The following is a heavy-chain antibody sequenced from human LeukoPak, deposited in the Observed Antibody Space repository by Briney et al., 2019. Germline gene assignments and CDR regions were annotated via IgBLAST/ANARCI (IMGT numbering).Heavy chain of an antibody. CDR2: INGDGSST. V-gene: IGHV3-74*01. D-gene: IGHD4-17*01. CDR3: ARVDYGDYVAAVDI. J-gene: IGHJ3*02. Sequence: GGSLRLSCAASGFTFSTNWMHWVRQTPGKGLVWVSRINGDGSSTSYADSVKGRFTISRDNAENTLYLQMNSLRVEDTAVYHCARVDYGDYVAAVDIWGQGTMVTVFS. CDR1: GFTFSTNW.